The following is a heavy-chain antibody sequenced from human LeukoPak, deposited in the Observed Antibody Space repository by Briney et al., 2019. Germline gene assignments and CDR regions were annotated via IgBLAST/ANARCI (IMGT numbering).Heavy chain of an antibody. CDR2: IFYSGST. D-gene: IGHD3-9*01. CDR1: SGSISTSNYY. Sequence: PSETLSLTCTVSSGSISTSNYYWGWVRQPPGKALEWIGNIFYSGSTYYSPSLKSRVTISLDTSRNQFPLKLNSVTAADTAVYYCAKGTLRYFDWLGRGAMSFDYWGQGTLVTVSS. CDR3: AKGTLRYFDWLGRGAMSFDY. J-gene: IGHJ4*02. V-gene: IGHV4-39*06.